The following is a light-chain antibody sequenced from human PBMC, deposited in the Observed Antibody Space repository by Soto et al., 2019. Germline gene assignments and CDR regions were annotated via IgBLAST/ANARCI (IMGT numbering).Light chain of an antibody. J-gene: IGKJ2*01. V-gene: IGKV3-20*01. CDR3: QQYGDSPMYT. CDR2: GAS. CDR1: QSVSSRS. Sequence: EIVLTQSPGTLSLSPGERATLSCRASQSVSSRSLAWYQQKPGQAPRLLISGASSRAADIPDRFSGSGSGTDFTLTINRLEPEDFAVYFCQQYGDSPMYTFGQGTKLEI.